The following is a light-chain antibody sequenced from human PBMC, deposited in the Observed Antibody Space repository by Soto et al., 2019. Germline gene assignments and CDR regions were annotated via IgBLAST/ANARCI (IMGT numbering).Light chain of an antibody. CDR2: DTS. V-gene: IGKV3-11*01. Sequence: VLTQSPATLSLSPGERATLSCRASQSVSSYLAWYQQKPGQAPRLLIYDTSNRATGIPARFSGSGSGTDFTLTISSLEPEDFAVYYCQQRSNWPWTFGQGTKVEIK. CDR1: QSVSSY. J-gene: IGKJ1*01. CDR3: QQRSNWPWT.